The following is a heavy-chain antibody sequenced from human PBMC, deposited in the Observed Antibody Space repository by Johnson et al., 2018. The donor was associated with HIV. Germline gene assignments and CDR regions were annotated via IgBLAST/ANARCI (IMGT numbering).Heavy chain of an antibody. D-gene: IGHD2-8*01. J-gene: IGHJ3*02. Sequence: QVQLVESGGGVVQPGRSLRLSCAASGFIFSGFGLHWVRQAPGKGLEWVAVISYDGSNKYYADSVKGRFTISRDNSKNTLNLQMNSLRAEDTAVYYCAKELLTQFWCHAFDIWGQGTMVTVSS. CDR3: AKELLTQFWCHAFDI. V-gene: IGHV3-30*04. CDR2: ISYDGSNK. CDR1: GFIFSGFG.